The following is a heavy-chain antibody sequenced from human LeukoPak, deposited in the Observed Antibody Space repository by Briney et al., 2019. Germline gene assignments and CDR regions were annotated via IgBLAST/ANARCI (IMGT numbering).Heavy chain of an antibody. Sequence: PETLSLTCTVSGGTISSYYWTWIRQPPGKGLEWIGYIYYSERTNYNPSLKSRVTISVDTSKNQFSLKLSSVTAADTAVYYCARGIRQWGMAPRFDPWGQGTLVTVSS. CDR1: GGTISSYY. V-gene: IGHV4-59*01. J-gene: IGHJ5*02. CDR3: ARGIRQWGMAPRFDP. CDR2: IYYSERT. D-gene: IGHD3-16*01.